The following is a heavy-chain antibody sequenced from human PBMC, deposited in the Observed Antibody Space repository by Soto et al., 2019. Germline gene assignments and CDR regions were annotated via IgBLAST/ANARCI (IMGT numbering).Heavy chain of an antibody. CDR3: ARAAYCGGDCYSGIDY. Sequence: SETLSLTCAVSGGSISSSNWWSWVRQPPGKGLEWIGEIYHSGSTNYNPSLKSRVTISVDKSKNQFSLKLSSVTAADTAVYYCARAAYCGGDCYSGIDYWGQGTLVTVSS. D-gene: IGHD2-21*02. CDR1: GGSISSSNW. CDR2: IYHSGST. J-gene: IGHJ4*02. V-gene: IGHV4-4*02.